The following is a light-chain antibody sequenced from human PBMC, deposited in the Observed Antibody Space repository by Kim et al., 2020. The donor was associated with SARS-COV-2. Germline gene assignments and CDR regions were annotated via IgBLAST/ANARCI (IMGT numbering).Light chain of an antibody. CDR1: QSVDSM. Sequence: EIVMTQSPATLAVSPGERATLSCRASQSVDSMLAWYQQRPGQTPKLLIYGASSRATGVPARFSGRGSGTEFTLTISSLQSEDFAVYYCQQYDDWPLTFGGGTKVDI. CDR2: GAS. V-gene: IGKV3-15*01. CDR3: QQYDDWPLT. J-gene: IGKJ4*01.